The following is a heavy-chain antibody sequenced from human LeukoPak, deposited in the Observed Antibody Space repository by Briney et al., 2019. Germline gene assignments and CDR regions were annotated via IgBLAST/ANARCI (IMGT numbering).Heavy chain of an antibody. CDR2: ITVSSTYI. J-gene: IGHJ6*02. Sequence: GGSLRLSCAASGFPFNDYILNWGRQAPGKGVEGVSSITVSSTYIYYSDSVRGRFTISRDNAKNSLYLQMNSLRAEDTAVYYCARDYSSGIFYGMDVWGPGTTVTVSS. V-gene: IGHV3-21*01. CDR3: ARDYSSGIFYGMDV. CDR1: GFPFNDYI. D-gene: IGHD3-10*01.